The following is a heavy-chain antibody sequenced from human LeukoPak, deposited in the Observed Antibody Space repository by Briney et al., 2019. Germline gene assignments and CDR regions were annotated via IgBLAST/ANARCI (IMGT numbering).Heavy chain of an antibody. J-gene: IGHJ4*02. D-gene: IGHD3-10*01. CDR2: MRLAGSVT. Sequence: GGSLRLSCAVSGFAFSSYEMNWVRQAPGKGLEWVALMRLAGSVTYYVESVKGRFTISRDNTKNLLYLHMNNLRAEDTAVYYCVMDRGARWGQGTLVTVSS. CDR1: GFAFSSYE. V-gene: IGHV3-7*01. CDR3: VMDRGAR.